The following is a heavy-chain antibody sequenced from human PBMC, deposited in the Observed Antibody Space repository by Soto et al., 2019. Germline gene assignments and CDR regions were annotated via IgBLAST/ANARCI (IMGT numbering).Heavy chain of an antibody. D-gene: IGHD2-15*01. CDR1: GYTFTSYY. J-gene: IGHJ4*02. CDR2: INPSGGST. Sequence: QVQLVQSGAEVKKPGASVRVSCKASGYTFTSYYLHWVRQAPGQGLEWMGTINPSGGSTSYAQKFQGRVTMTGDTSTSTVYMELSSLRSEDTAVYYCARAVVVVAALDYWGQGTLVTVSS. CDR3: ARAVVVVAALDY. V-gene: IGHV1-46*03.